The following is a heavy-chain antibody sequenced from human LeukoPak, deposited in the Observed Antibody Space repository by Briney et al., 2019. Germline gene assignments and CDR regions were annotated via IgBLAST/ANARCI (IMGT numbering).Heavy chain of an antibody. CDR2: IYYSGST. D-gene: IGHD3-10*01. Sequence: SETLSLTCTVSGGSVSSYYWRWVRQPPGKGLEWVGYIYYSGSTNHNPSLKSRVTISLDTSKNQFSLKLSSVTAADTAVYYCARHGGLVRGFADAFDIWGQGTTVTVPS. J-gene: IGHJ3*02. CDR3: ARHGGLVRGFADAFDI. V-gene: IGHV4-59*08. CDR1: GGSVSSYY.